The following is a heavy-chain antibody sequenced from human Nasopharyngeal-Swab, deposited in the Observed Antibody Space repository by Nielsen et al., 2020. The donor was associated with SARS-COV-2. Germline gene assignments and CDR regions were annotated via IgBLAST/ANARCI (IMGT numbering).Heavy chain of an antibody. CDR2: IYYSGST. Sequence: GSLRLSCTVSGGSISSSSYYWGWIRQPPGKGLEWIGSIYYSGSTYYNPSLKSRVTISVDTSKNQFSLKLSSVTAADTAVYYCAKADGDSFDYWGQGTLVTVSS. J-gene: IGHJ4*02. V-gene: IGHV4-39*01. D-gene: IGHD4-17*01. CDR1: GGSISSSSYY. CDR3: AKADGDSFDY.